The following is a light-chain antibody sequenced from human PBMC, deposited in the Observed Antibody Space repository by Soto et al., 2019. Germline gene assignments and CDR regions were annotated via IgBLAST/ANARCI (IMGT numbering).Light chain of an antibody. CDR3: QHYKSYSSMYT. CDR1: QSIDNW. CDR2: KAS. V-gene: IGKV1-5*03. Sequence: DIQMTQSPSTLFASVGDRVTITCRASQSIDNWLAWYQQKPGKAPKFLIYKASSLQSGDPSRFSGSGSGTEFTLTISSQQPDEFETYDCQHYKSYSSMYTFGQGTKLEIK. J-gene: IGKJ2*01.